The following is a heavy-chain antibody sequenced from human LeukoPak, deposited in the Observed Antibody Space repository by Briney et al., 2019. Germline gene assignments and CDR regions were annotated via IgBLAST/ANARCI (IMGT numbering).Heavy chain of an antibody. Sequence: GGSLRLSCAASGIIITSYWMSWVRQTPGKGLEWVADIKQDGSEKNYVDSVKGRFTIFRDNARNSLYLQMNSLRAEDTAVYYCASHSYGYNHWGQGTLVIVSS. V-gene: IGHV3-7*01. CDR1: GIIITSYW. D-gene: IGHD3-16*01. J-gene: IGHJ5*02. CDR3: ASHSYGYNH. CDR2: IKQDGSEK.